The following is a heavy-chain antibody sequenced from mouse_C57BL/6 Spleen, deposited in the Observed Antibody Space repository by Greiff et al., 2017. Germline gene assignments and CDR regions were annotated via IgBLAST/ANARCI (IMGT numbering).Heavy chain of an antibody. V-gene: IGHV1-82*01. CDR2: IYPGDGDT. Sequence: QVQLQQSGPELVKPGASVKISCKASGYAFSSSWMNWVKQRPGKGLEWIGQIYPGDGDTNYNGKFKGKATLTADKSSSTAYMQLSSLTSDDSAVYFCAHDSALDYWGQGTTLTVSS. CDR3: AHDSALDY. CDR1: GYAFSSSW. D-gene: IGHD2-4*01. J-gene: IGHJ2*01.